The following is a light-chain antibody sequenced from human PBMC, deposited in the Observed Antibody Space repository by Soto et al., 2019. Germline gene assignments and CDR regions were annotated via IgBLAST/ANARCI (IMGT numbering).Light chain of an antibody. CDR1: QSVSDW. V-gene: IGKV1-5*03. J-gene: IGKJ4*01. CDR3: QQYDSYSRPT. CDR2: KAS. Sequence: DIQMTQSPSTLSASVGDTVTITCRASQSVSDWLAWYQQKPGKTPKLLIYKASSLESGVPSRFSGFGSGTEFTLAISSLQPEHFATYYCQQYDSYSRPTFGGGTKVEIK.